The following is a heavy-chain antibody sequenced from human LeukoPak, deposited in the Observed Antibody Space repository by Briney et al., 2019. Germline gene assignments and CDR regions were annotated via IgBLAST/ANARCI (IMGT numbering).Heavy chain of an antibody. V-gene: IGHV4-59*01. D-gene: IGHD1-26*01. Sequence: SETLSLTCTASGDSISSYYWSWIRQPPGKGLEWIGYIYYSGSTNYNPSLKSRVTISVDTSKNQFSLKLSSVTAADTAVYYCARGDRGSHGMMDYWGQGTLVTVSS. J-gene: IGHJ4*02. CDR1: GDSISSYY. CDR3: ARGDRGSHGMMDY. CDR2: IYYSGST.